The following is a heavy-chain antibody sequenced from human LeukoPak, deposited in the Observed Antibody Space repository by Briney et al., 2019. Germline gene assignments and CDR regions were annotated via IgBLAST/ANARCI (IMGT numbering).Heavy chain of an antibody. J-gene: IGHJ6*02. V-gene: IGHV3-21*01. CDR3: AREGGSGSYTYYYYGMDV. D-gene: IGHD3-10*01. CDR1: GVTFSSYS. CDR2: ISSSSTYM. Sequence: PGGSLRLSCAASGVTFSSYSFNSGRQAPGKGLEWVSSISSSSTYMYFANSVKGRFTISSDNAKNSMYLQMNSLRAEDTAVYYCAREGGSGSYTYYYYGMDVWGQGTTVTVSS.